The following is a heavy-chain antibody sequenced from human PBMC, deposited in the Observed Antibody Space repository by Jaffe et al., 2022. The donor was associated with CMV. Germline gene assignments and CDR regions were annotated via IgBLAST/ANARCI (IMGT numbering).Heavy chain of an antibody. CDR2: ISNSGSVI. CDR1: GFTFSDYY. CDR3: ARSQIVAAVTYWFDP. J-gene: IGHJ5*01. D-gene: IGHD6-25*01. V-gene: IGHV3-11*01. Sequence: QVQLVASGGGLVNPGGSLRLSCTASGFTFSDYYVTWIRQAPGKGLEWLSHISNSGSVIYYSESVKGRFAVSRDNAKSSLFLQMNSLSAEDTAVYYCARSQIVAAVTYWFDPWGQGTLVTVSS.